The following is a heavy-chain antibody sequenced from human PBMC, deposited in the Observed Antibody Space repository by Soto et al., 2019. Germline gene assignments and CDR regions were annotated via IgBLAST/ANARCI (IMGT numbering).Heavy chain of an antibody. D-gene: IGHD6-13*01. CDR1: GGTFSSYA. J-gene: IGHJ6*02. V-gene: IGHV1-69*13. Sequence: ASVKVSCKASGGTFSSYAISWVRQAPGQGLEWMGGIIPIFGTANYAQKFQGRVTITADESTSTAYMELSSLRSEDTAVYYCARDWVSTYYYYGMDVWGQGTTVTVSS. CDR2: IIPIFGTA. CDR3: ARDWVSTYYYYGMDV.